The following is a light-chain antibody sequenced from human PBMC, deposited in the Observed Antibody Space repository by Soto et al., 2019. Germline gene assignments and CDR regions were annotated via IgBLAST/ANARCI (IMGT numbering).Light chain of an antibody. CDR2: GAS. V-gene: IGKV3-15*01. CDR3: QQYNNWPPWT. J-gene: IGKJ1*01. Sequence: EIVMKQSPVTLSVSPGERATLSCRASQSVSSNLARYQQKPGQAPRLLIYGASTRATGIPARFSGSGSGTEFTLTISSLQSEDFAVYYCQQYNNWPPWTFGQGTKVDIK. CDR1: QSVSSN.